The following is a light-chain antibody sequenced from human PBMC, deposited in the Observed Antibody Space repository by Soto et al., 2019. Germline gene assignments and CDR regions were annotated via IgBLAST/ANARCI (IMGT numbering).Light chain of an antibody. CDR2: DAS. CDR3: QQYNAYYS. V-gene: IGKV1-5*01. Sequence: IQLTQSPSSLSASVGDRVTITCRASQSISSWLAWHQQKPGKAPELLIYDASTLQGGVPSRFSGTGSGTEFTLTISSLQPEDFAAYYCQQYNAYYSFGQGTKVDIK. CDR1: QSISSW. J-gene: IGKJ2*03.